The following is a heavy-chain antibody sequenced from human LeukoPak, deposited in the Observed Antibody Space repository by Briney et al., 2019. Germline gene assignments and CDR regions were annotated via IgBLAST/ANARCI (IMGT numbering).Heavy chain of an antibody. D-gene: IGHD6-13*01. V-gene: IGHV1-18*01. CDR2: VSTNNSNT. CDR1: GYSFSKYG. J-gene: IGHJ5*02. CDR3: ARDPVPAIAAAGNWFDP. Sequence: ASVKVSCKASGYSFSKYGMSWVRQAPGQGPEWMGWVSTNNSNTNYAQKIHGRVAMTTDTSTSTAYMELRSLRSDDTAVYYCARDPVPAIAAAGNWFDPWGQGTLVTVSS.